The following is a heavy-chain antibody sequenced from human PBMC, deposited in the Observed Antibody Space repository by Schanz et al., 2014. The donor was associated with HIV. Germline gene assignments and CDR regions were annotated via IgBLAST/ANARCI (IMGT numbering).Heavy chain of an antibody. J-gene: IGHJ4*02. CDR3: ARDKVAHSSSWTFDM. CDR1: GYTFTGYY. Sequence: QVQLVQSGAEVKKPGASVKVSCKASGYTFTGYYMHWIRQAPGEGLEWMGWINPNSGGTKYAQKFQDRVIMTRDTSISTDYMELNTLQSADTAVDYCARDKVAHSSSWTFDMWGQGTRVTVSS. D-gene: IGHD6-13*01. V-gene: IGHV1-2*02. CDR2: INPNSGGT.